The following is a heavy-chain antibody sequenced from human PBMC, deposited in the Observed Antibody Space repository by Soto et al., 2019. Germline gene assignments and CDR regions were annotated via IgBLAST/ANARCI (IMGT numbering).Heavy chain of an antibody. D-gene: IGHD3-3*01. J-gene: IGHJ6*03. Sequence: SETLSLTCTVSGGSISSGGYYWSWIRQHPGKGLEWIGYIYYSGSTYYNQSLKSRVTISVDTSKNQFSLKLSSVTAADTAVYYCARELALRFLEWPPGENDMDVWGKGTTVTVSS. CDR1: GGSISSGGYY. CDR3: ARELALRFLEWPPGENDMDV. V-gene: IGHV4-31*03. CDR2: IYYSGST.